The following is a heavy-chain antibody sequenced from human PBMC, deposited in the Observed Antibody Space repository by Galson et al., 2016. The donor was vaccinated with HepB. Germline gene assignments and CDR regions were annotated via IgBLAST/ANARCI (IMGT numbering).Heavy chain of an antibody. CDR3: TKGDWLPSAPDY. CDR2: ISYDGSDK. J-gene: IGHJ4*02. Sequence: SLRLSCAASGFTFGTYGMYWVRQAPGKGPDWVAFISYDGSDKSYADSVKGRFIISRDNSKNTLFLQMNSLKIEDTALYYCTKGDWLPSAPDYWGQGTLVTVSS. V-gene: IGHV3-30*18. CDR1: GFTFGTYG. D-gene: IGHD3-9*01.